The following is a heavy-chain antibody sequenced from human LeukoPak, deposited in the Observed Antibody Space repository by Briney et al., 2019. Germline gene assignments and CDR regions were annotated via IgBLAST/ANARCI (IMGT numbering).Heavy chain of an antibody. CDR3: ARGAAGSAY. V-gene: IGHV3-7*04. CDR2: IKQDGSEK. D-gene: IGHD6-13*01. J-gene: IGHJ4*02. Sequence: GGSLSLSCAASGFTFSNYWMSWVRQAPGKGLEWVANIKQDGSEKYYVDSVKGRFTISRDNAKNSLYLQMNSLRAEDTPVYYCARGAAGSAYWGQGTLVTVSS. CDR1: GFTFSNYW.